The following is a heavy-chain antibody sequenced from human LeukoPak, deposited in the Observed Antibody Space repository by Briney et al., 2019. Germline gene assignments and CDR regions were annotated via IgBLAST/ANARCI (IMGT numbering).Heavy chain of an antibody. Sequence: TLSLTCAVSGGSISSGGYSWSWIRQPPGQGLEWIGYIYHSGSTYYNPSLKSRVTISVDRSKNQFSLKLSSVTAADTAVYYCARGGIAAVLAMFAFDIWGQGTMVTVSS. V-gene: IGHV4-30-2*01. CDR3: ARGGIAAVLAMFAFDI. CDR1: GGSISSGGYS. J-gene: IGHJ3*02. CDR2: IYHSGST. D-gene: IGHD6-13*01.